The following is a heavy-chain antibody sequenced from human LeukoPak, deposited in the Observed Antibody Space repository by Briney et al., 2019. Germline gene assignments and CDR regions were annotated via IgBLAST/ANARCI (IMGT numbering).Heavy chain of an antibody. D-gene: IGHD2-15*01. CDR2: IYTRGST. CDR1: GGSINNYY. J-gene: IGHJ3*02. CDR3: ARGRYCSADICSGGDAFDI. V-gene: IGHV4-4*07. Sequence: SETLSLTCTVSGGSINNYYWSWIRQPAGKGLEWIGRIYTRGSTNYNPSLKSRVTMSVDTSKNQFSLKLSSVPAADTAVDYCARGRYCSADICSGGDAFDIWGQGTMVSVSS.